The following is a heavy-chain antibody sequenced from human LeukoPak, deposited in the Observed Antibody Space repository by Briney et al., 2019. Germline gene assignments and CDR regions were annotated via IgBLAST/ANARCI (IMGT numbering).Heavy chain of an antibody. CDR2: IYYSGST. J-gene: IGHJ4*02. V-gene: IGHV4-39*07. CDR3: ARGYCSGGSCYYFDY. CDR1: GGSISSSSYY. D-gene: IGHD2-15*01. Sequence: SETLSLTCTVSGGSISSSSYYWGWIRQPPGKGLEWIGSIYYSGSTYYNPSLKGRVTISVDTSKNQFSLKLSSVTAADTAVYYCARGYCSGGSCYYFDYWGQGTLVTVSS.